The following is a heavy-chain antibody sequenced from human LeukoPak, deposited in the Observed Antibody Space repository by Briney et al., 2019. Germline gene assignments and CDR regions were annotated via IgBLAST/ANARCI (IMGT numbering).Heavy chain of an antibody. Sequence: SETLSLTCTVSGGSISSYYWSWIRQPAGKGLEWIGRIYTSGSTNYNPSLKSRVTISVDTSKNQFSLKLSSVTAADTAVYYCARASSGPYYYGSGSYSNWFDPWGQGTLVTVSS. CDR3: ARASSGPYYYGSGSYSNWFDP. D-gene: IGHD3-10*01. J-gene: IGHJ5*02. CDR2: IYTSGST. V-gene: IGHV4-4*07. CDR1: GGSISSYY.